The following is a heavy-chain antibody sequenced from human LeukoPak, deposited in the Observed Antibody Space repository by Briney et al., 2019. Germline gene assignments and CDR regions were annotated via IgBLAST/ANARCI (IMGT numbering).Heavy chain of an antibody. CDR3: ANDYCGGDCYSGWYFDL. J-gene: IGHJ2*01. Sequence: PGRSLRLSCAASGFTFDDYAMHWVRQAPGKGLEWGSGISYNMDTTAYADSLKGRFTTSGGNAKNSLYLQMNRLRAEDTALYSCANDYCGGDCYSGWYFDLWGRGTLVTVFS. V-gene: IGHV3-9*01. CDR2: ISYNMDTT. D-gene: IGHD2-21*02. CDR1: GFTFDDYA.